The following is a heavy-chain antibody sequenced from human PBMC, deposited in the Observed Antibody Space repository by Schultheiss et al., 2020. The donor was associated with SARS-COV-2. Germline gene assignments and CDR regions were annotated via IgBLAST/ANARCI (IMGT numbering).Heavy chain of an antibody. J-gene: IGHJ6*03. D-gene: IGHD3-10*01. Sequence: ASVKVSCKASGYTFTSYGISWVRQAPGQGLEWMGWTNPNSGGTNYAQKFQGRVTMTEDTSTDTAYMELSSLRSEDTAVYYCATGSHYGSGSYYRFGYYYYYMDVWGKGTTVTVSS. CDR3: ATGSHYGSGSYYRFGYYYYYMDV. CDR1: GYTFTSYG. CDR2: TNPNSGGT. V-gene: IGHV1-18*04.